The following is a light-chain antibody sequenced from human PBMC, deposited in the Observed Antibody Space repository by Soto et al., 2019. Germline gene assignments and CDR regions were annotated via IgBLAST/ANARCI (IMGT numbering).Light chain of an antibody. CDR2: DAS. CDR3: QQRSNWHT. V-gene: IGKV3-11*01. CDR1: QSVSSY. Sequence: EIVLTQSPATLSLSPGERATLSCRASQSVSSYLAWYQQKPGQAPRLLIYDASNRATGIPARFSGSGSGTDFTLTLSSLEPEDFAVYYCQQRSNWHTFGGGTKVEIK. J-gene: IGKJ4*01.